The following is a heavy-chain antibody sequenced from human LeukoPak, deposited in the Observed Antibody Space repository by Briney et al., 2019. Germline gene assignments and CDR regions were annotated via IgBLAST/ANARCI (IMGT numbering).Heavy chain of an antibody. CDR3: AKDGEQLVFYYYYMDV. J-gene: IGHJ6*03. D-gene: IGHD6-6*01. V-gene: IGHV3-23*01. Sequence: QAGGSLRLSCAASGFTFSSYAMSWVRQAPGKGLEWVSAISGSGGSTYYADSVKGRFTISRDNSKNTLYLQMNSLRAEDTAVYYRAKDGEQLVFYYYYMDVWGKGTTVTVSS. CDR1: GFTFSSYA. CDR2: ISGSGGST.